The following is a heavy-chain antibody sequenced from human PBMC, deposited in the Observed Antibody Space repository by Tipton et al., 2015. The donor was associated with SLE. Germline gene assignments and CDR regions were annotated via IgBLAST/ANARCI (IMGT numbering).Heavy chain of an antibody. D-gene: IGHD1-26*01. CDR2: ISWDGGST. J-gene: IGHJ4*02. Sequence: SLRLSCAASGFTFDDYTMHWVRQAPGKGLEWVSLISWDGGSTYYADSVKGRFTISRDNSKNSLYLQMNSLRTEDTALYYCAKELAEWERNSPFDYWGQGTLVTVSS. CDR1: GFTFDDYT. V-gene: IGHV3-43*01. CDR3: AKELAEWERNSPFDY.